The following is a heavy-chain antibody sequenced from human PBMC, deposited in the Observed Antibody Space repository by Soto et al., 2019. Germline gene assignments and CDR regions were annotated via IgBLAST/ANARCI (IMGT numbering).Heavy chain of an antibody. V-gene: IGHV3-30*18. J-gene: IGHJ4*02. CDR1: GFTFSSYG. Sequence: QVQLVESGGGVVQPGRSLRLSCAASGFTFSSYGMHWVRQAPGKGLEWVADISYDGSNKYYADSVKGRFTISRDNSKNTLYLQINRLRAEDTAVYYCAKDRDYGAGGLDYWGQGTLVTVSS. CDR2: ISYDGSNK. CDR3: AKDRDYGAGGLDY. D-gene: IGHD3-10*01.